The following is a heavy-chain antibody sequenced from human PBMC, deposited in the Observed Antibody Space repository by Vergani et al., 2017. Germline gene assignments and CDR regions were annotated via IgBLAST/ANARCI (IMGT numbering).Heavy chain of an antibody. CDR3: VEDAGSNENFFES. CDR2: LTGGGGST. CDR1: GFTFSTYA. Sequence: EVQLLESGGSLKQPGGSVRLSCAASGFTFSTYAMHWVRQAPGKGLEWVSALTGGGGSTYYADYFKGRFIISRDNSRDTLYLQMNRLRPEDTATYYCVEDAGSNENFFESWGKGTLVTVS. V-gene: IGHV3-23*01. J-gene: IGHJ4*02. D-gene: IGHD1-26*01.